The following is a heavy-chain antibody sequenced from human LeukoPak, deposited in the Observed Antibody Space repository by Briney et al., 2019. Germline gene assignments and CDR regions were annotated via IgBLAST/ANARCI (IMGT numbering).Heavy chain of an antibody. CDR2: IIPIFGIA. CDR1: GGTFSSYA. D-gene: IGHD3-9*01. Sequence: SVKVSCKASGGTFSSYAISWVRQAPGQGLEWMGGIIPIFGIANYAQKFQGRVTITADESTSTAYMELSSLRSEDTAVYYCALRRAYDILTGYRYWGQGTLVTVSS. V-gene: IGHV1-69*13. J-gene: IGHJ4*02. CDR3: ALRRAYDILTGYRY.